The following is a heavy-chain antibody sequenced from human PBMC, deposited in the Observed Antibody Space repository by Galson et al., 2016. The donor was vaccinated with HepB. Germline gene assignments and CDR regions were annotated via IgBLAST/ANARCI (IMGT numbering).Heavy chain of an antibody. CDR1: GFSVISNY. CDR2: IERGGSA. CDR3: AGGGPISGRAGVS. D-gene: IGHD3-16*01. J-gene: IGHJ4*02. Sequence: SLRLSCAASGFSVISNYMRWVRQAPGKGLEWVSLIERGGSAQYADSVKGRFTISRDNGKNSLDLQMNSLRDEDTAICYFAGGGPISGRAGVSWGQGTLVTVSS. V-gene: IGHV3-66*01.